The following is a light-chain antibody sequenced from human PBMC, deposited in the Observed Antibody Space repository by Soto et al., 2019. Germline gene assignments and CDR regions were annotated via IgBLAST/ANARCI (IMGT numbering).Light chain of an antibody. V-gene: IGLV2-14*03. J-gene: IGLJ2*01. CDR3: SSYTRSSPLV. Sequence: QSALTQPASVSGSPGQSITISCTGTSSDVGAYNYVSWYQQHPGNAPKLMIYDVSNRPSGVSNRFSGSKSGNTASLTISGLQAEDEAAYYCSSYTRSSPLVFGGGTKLT. CDR2: DVS. CDR1: SSDVGAYNY.